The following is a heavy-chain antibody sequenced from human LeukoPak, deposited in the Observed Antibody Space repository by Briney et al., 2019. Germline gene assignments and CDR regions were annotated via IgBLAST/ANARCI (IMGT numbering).Heavy chain of an antibody. J-gene: IGHJ6*02. CDR1: GGSISSYY. D-gene: IGHD2-15*01. CDR3: AREDCSGGSCYYYYGMDV. CDR2: IYTSGST. V-gene: IGHV4-4*07. Sequence: SETLSLTCTVSGGSISSYYWSWIRQPAGKGLEWIGRIYTSGSTNYNPSLKSRVTMSVDTSKNQFPLKLSSVTAADTAVYYCAREDCSGGSCYYYYGMDVWGQGTTVTVSS.